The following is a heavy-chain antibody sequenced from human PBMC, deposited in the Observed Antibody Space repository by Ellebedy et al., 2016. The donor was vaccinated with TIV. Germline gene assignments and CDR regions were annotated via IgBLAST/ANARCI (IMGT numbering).Heavy chain of an antibody. CDR1: GGSFSDYY. CDR2: INHSGST. Sequence: MPSETLSLTCAVSGGSFSDYYWSWIRQPPGKGLEWIGEINHSGSTNYSPSLKSRVTMSVDTSKNQFSLTLSFASAADTALYYCARVGEYYDSSGYYPHHFDYWGHGTLVTVSS. J-gene: IGHJ4*01. CDR3: ARVGEYYDSSGYYPHHFDY. D-gene: IGHD3-22*01. V-gene: IGHV4-34*01.